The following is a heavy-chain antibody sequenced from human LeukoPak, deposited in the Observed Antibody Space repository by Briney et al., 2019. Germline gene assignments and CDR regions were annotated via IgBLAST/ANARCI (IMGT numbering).Heavy chain of an antibody. CDR2: IHYSGNT. J-gene: IGHJ3*02. D-gene: IGHD3-22*01. V-gene: IGHV4-34*01. CDR1: GGPFSAYY. CDR3: ARHPDYYDSSGHSQAFDI. Sequence: SETLSLTCAVYGGPFSAYYWTWIRQPPGKGLEWIGEIHYSGNTNYNPSLKSRVTMSLDTSKNQFSLKLNSVTAADTAVYYCARHPDYYDSSGHSQAFDIWGQGTMVTVSS.